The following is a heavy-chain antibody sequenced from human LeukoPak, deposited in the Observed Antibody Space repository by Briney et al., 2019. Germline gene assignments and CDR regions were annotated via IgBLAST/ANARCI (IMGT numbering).Heavy chain of an antibody. CDR2: IYHSGST. D-gene: IGHD2-2*01. Sequence: SETLSLTCTVSGYSISSGYYWGWIRQPPGKGLEWIGSIYHSGSTYYNPSLKSRVTISVDTSKNQFSLKLSSVTAADTAVYYCARAGRAVYVVVPAAIFDYWGQGTLVTVSS. J-gene: IGHJ4*02. V-gene: IGHV4-38-2*02. CDR1: GYSISSGYY. CDR3: ARAGRAVYVVVPAAIFDY.